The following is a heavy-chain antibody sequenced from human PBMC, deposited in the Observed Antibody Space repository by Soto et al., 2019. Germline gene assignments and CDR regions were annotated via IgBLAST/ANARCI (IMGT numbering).Heavy chain of an antibody. CDR1: GGTFASSA. V-gene: IGHV1-69*01. CDR3: SRDPPSEV. CDR2: IIPALGPA. J-gene: IGHJ4*02. Sequence: QVQLMQSGAEVQKPGSSVKVACKLSGGTFASSAISWVRQAPGQGLEWMGGIIPALGPANYAQKFRDRVTISADEPTTTVHKAMSNVTSEDTAVFSCSRDPPSEVWGQGNLVTVSS.